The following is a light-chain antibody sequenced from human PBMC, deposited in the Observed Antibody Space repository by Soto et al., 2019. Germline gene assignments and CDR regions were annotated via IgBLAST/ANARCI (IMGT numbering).Light chain of an antibody. CDR1: SNDVGSYDL. CDR2: EGN. V-gene: IGLV2-23*01. Sequence: QSALAQPAPVSGSPGQSITISCTGTSNDVGSYDLVSWYQQHPGKAPKLIVYEGNKRPSGVSDRFSDSKSGNTASLTISGLQAEDEADYYCCSYAGGASYVFGTGTKVTVL. J-gene: IGLJ1*01. CDR3: CSYAGGASYV.